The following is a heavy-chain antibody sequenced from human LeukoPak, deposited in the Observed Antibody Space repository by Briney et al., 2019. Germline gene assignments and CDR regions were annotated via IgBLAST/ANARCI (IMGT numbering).Heavy chain of an antibody. D-gene: IGHD4-17*01. CDR2: IYYSGST. CDR1: GGSISSHY. CDR3: AREDYGDYVFDY. Sequence: SETLSLTCTVSGGSISSHYWSWIRQPPGKGLEWIEYIYYSGSTNYNPSLKSRVTISVDTSKNQFSLKLSSVTAADTAVYYCAREDYGDYVFDYWGQGTLVTVSS. J-gene: IGHJ4*02. V-gene: IGHV4-59*11.